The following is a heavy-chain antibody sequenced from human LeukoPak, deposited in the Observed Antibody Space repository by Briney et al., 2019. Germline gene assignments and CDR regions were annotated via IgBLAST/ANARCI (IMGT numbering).Heavy chain of an antibody. CDR2: INHSGST. CDR1: GGSFSGYY. J-gene: IGHJ4*02. CDR3: ARGAIREYRPAAHLDY. Sequence: PSETLSLTCAVYGGSFSGYYWSWIRQPPGKGLEWIGEINHSGSTNYNPSLKSRVTLSVDTSKNQFSLKLSSVTAADMAVYYCARGAIREYRPAAHLDYWGQGTLVTVSS. V-gene: IGHV4-34*01. D-gene: IGHD5-18*01.